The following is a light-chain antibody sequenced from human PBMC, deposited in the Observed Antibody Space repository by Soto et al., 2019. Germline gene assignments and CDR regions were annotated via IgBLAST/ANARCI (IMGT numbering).Light chain of an antibody. CDR1: QSVSSNY. V-gene: IGKV3-11*01. Sequence: EVVMTQSPATLSLSPGERATLSCRASQSVSSNYLAWYQQKPGQAPRLLIYGASNRATGIPTRFSGSGSGTDFTLTISSLEPEDFAVYYCQQRSNWPITFGQGTRLEIK. CDR3: QQRSNWPIT. CDR2: GAS. J-gene: IGKJ5*01.